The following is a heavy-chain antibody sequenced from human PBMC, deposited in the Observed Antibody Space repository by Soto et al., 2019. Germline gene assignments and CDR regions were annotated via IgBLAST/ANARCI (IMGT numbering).Heavy chain of an antibody. CDR1: GYTFTSYD. CDR2: MNPNSGNT. V-gene: IGHV1-8*01. J-gene: IGHJ4*02. Sequence: ASVKVSCKASGYTFTSYDINWVRQATGQGLEWMGWMNPNSGNTGYAQKFQGRVTMTRNTSISTAYMELSSLRSEDTAVYYCARGGVFFFAAPTTLFDYWGQGTLVTVSS. CDR3: ARGGVFFFAAPTTLFDY. D-gene: IGHD3-10*01.